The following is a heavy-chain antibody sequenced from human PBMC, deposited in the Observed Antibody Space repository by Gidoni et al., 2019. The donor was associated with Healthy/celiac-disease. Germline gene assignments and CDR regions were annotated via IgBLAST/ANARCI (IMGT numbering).Heavy chain of an antibody. CDR1: GGSHSSSSYY. D-gene: IGHD6-19*01. Sequence: QLQLQESGPGLVKPSETLHLTCTVPGGSHSSSSYYWGWIRQPPGKGLEWIGSIYYSGSTYYNPSLKSRVTISVDTSKNQFSLKLSSVTAADTAVYYCARHWGSSGWYGAFDIWGQGTMVTVSS. CDR2: IYYSGST. J-gene: IGHJ3*02. CDR3: ARHWGSSGWYGAFDI. V-gene: IGHV4-39*01.